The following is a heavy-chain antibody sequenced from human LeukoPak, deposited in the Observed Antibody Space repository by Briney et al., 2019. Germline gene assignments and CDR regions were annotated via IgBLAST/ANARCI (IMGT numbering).Heavy chain of an antibody. CDR1: GFSFTTYT. Sequence: PGGSLRLSCAASGFSFTTYTMRWVRQAPGKGLEYVSGIASNGGSKFYADSVKGRFTIPRDNFKNTVYLQMDSLRTEDMAVYYCAREYCTPNNCYNWGLGYWGQGTLVTVSS. J-gene: IGHJ4*02. D-gene: IGHD2-2*02. CDR2: IASNGGSK. CDR3: AREYCTPNNCYNWGLGY. V-gene: IGHV3-64*02.